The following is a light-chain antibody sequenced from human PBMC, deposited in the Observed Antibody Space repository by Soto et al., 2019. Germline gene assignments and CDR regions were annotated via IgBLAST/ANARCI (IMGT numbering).Light chain of an antibody. CDR1: QSVSRN. J-gene: IGKJ4*01. CDR2: GAS. Sequence: EIVKTQSPATLSVSPGERATLSCRASQSVSRNLAWYQQKPGQAPRLLIYGASTRATDIAARISGSGSGTDFTLTISSLQSEDFAVYYCQQYNKWSLTFGGGTKVEIK. V-gene: IGKV3-15*01. CDR3: QQYNKWSLT.